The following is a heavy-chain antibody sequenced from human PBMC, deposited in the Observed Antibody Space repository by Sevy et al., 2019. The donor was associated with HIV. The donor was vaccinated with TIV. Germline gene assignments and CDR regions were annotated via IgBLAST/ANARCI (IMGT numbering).Heavy chain of an antibody. CDR1: GYTFTNNY. V-gene: IGHV1-46*01. D-gene: IGHD2-21*01. CDR3: ARGNLSYYSGGGASGYPAFAW. Sequence: ASVKVSCKASGYTFTNNYMHWVRRAPGLGLEWMGLINPSDGTTRFAQRLQGRLTMTTDTATSTVFMELSSLRSDDTAVYYCARGNLSYYSGGGASGYPAFAWWGQGTLVTVSS. J-gene: IGHJ4*02. CDR2: INPSDGTT.